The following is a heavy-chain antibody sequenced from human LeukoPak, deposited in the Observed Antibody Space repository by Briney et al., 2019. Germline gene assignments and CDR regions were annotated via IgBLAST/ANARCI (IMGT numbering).Heavy chain of an antibody. J-gene: IGHJ4*02. CDR3: ASDSNPHKTYHNTYY. CDR1: GFTFSSYW. D-gene: IGHD2/OR15-2a*01. CDR2: INQDGSEK. Sequence: GGSLRLSCAASGFTFSSYWMSWGRQAPGKGLEWVANINQDGSEKYYVDSVKGRFTISGDNAKNSLYLQMNSLRAEATAVYYCASDSNPHKTYHNTYYWGQGTLVTASS. V-gene: IGHV3-7*01.